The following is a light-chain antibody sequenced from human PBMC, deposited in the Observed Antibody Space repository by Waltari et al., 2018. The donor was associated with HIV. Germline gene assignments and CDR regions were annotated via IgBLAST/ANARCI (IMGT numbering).Light chain of an antibody. Sequence: QSTLTQPPSASGTPGQRITVSCSGSSSNIGTNSVNWYQQLPRTAPKLIIHNNNQRPSGVPDRFSGSKSGTSASLAITGLQSEDEADYYCAVWDDSLNVWLFGGGTKLTVL. J-gene: IGLJ3*02. CDR2: NNN. CDR1: SSNIGTNS. V-gene: IGLV1-44*01. CDR3: AVWDDSLNVWL.